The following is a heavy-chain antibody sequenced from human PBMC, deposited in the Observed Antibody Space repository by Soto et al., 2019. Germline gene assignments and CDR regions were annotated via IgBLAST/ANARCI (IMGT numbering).Heavy chain of an antibody. CDR1: GFTFRTYA. D-gene: IGHD2-2*01. Sequence: GGSLRLSCAASGFTFRTYAMSWVRQAPGKGLEWVSVIRGSGGSPYYADSVKGRFIISRDNSKNTLYLQMNSLRPEDTAVYYYAKDEDIVVVPAALDVWGQGTTVTVSS. J-gene: IGHJ6*02. CDR2: IRGSGGSP. V-gene: IGHV3-23*01. CDR3: AKDEDIVVVPAALDV.